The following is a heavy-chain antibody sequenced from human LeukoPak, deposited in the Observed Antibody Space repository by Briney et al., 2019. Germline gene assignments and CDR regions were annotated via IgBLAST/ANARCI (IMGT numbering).Heavy chain of an antibody. CDR2: TIPIFGTA. D-gene: IGHD2-15*01. CDR1: GGTFSSYA. CDR3: ARAGGGTDFLYPNDY. J-gene: IGHJ4*02. Sequence: ASVKVSCKASGGTFSSYAISWVRQAPGQGLEWMGRTIPIFGTANYAQKFQGRVTITTDESTSTAHMELSSLRSEDTAVYYCARAGGGTDFLYPNDYWGQGTLVTVSS. V-gene: IGHV1-69*05.